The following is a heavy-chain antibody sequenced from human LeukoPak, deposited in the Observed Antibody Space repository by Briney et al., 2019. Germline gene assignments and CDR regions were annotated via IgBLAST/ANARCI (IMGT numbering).Heavy chain of an antibody. J-gene: IGHJ6*03. CDR2: IHYSGST. Sequence: SETLSLTCAVYGGSFSGYYWSWIRQPPGKGLEWIGYIHYSGSTNYNPSLKSRVTISVDTSKNQFSLRLTSVTAADTAVYYCARTTEGGYTYGYFYYYYMDVWGKGTTVTISS. CDR3: ARTTEGGYTYGYFYYYYMDV. D-gene: IGHD5-18*01. CDR1: GGSFSGYY. V-gene: IGHV4-59*01.